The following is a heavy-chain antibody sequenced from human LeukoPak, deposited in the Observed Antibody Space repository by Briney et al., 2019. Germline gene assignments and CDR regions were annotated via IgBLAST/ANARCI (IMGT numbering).Heavy chain of an antibody. D-gene: IGHD5-24*01. J-gene: IGHJ4*02. CDR3: AKEGRSLQTY. Sequence: GGSLRLSCAASGFMFSSNWMSWIRLAPGKGLEWVANIKEDGTETYYVDSVKGRFTISRDNAKNSLYLQMNSLRVEDTAVYYCAKEGRSLQTYWGQGTLVTVSS. V-gene: IGHV3-7*03. CDR1: GFMFSSNW. CDR2: IKEDGTET.